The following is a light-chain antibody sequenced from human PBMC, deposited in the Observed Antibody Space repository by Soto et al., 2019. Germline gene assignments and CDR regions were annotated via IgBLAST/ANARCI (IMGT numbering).Light chain of an antibody. V-gene: IGKV3-20*01. CDR1: QRVDDSH. CDR2: CAS. Sequence: IVSTQSPGTMSLSPVERATLSCRPSQRVDDSHLSWYQLRPGQAPTLLINCASSRATGVPDRCSGTGAGTDFILTISRLEPEDFSVYYCQQYGSTPPTTFGQGTKVDIK. CDR3: QQYGSTPPTT. J-gene: IGKJ1*01.